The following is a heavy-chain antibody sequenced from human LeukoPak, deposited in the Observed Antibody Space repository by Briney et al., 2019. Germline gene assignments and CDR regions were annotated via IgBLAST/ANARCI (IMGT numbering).Heavy chain of an antibody. D-gene: IGHD3-22*01. J-gene: IGHJ4*02. CDR1: GFTFSSYA. V-gene: IGHV3-30-3*01. CDR2: ISYDGSNK. CDR3: ARGVVREPTDY. Sequence: GGSLRLSWAAAGFTFSSYAMHWVRQAAGKGLEWVAVISYDGSNKYYADSVKGRFTISRDNSKNTLYLQMNSLRAEDTAVYYCARGVVREPTDYWGQGTLVTVSS.